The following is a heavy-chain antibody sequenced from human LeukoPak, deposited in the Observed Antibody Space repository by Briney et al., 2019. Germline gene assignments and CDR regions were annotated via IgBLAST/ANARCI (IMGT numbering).Heavy chain of an antibody. CDR2: INPSGGST. Sequence: ASVKVSCKASGYTFTNYFVHWVRQAPGQGLEWMGIINPSGGSTRYTQKFQGRVTMTRETSTSTVYMELSSLRSEDTAVYYCARDGDAYCSGDCYIDPWGQGTLVTVSS. J-gene: IGHJ5*02. V-gene: IGHV1-46*01. CDR3: ARDGDAYCSGDCYIDP. D-gene: IGHD2-21*02. CDR1: GYTFTNYF.